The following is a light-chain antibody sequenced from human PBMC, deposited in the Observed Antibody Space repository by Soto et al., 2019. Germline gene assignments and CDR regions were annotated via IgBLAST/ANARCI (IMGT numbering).Light chain of an antibody. CDR2: GAS. CDR3: QQYGSSPRT. J-gene: IGKJ1*01. CDR1: QSVSSSY. V-gene: IGKV3-20*01. Sequence: EIVLTQSPDTLSLSPGERATLSCRASQSVSSSYLAWYQQKAGQAPRLLIHGASSRATGIPDRFSGSGSGTDFTLTISRLEPEDFAVYYCQQYGSSPRTFDQGTKVEIK.